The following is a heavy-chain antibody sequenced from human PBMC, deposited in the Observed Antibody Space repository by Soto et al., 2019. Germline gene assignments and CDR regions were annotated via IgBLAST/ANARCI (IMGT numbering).Heavy chain of an antibody. J-gene: IGHJ5*02. D-gene: IGHD2-8*01. Sequence: SETLSLTCXVSGGSISRCYWSWIRQPPGKGLEWIGYAYYSGDTGYNPSLQSRVTMAVDTSKNQVSLKLTSVTAADTAVYYCARDRSTYGGGGTGEVKENWFDPWGQGALVTVSS. V-gene: IGHV4-59*01. CDR3: ARDRSTYGGGGTGEVKENWFDP. CDR1: GGSISRCY. CDR2: AYYSGDT.